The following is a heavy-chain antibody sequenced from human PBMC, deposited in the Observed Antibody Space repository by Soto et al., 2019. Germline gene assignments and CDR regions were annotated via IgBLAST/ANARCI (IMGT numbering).Heavy chain of an antibody. CDR3: ARGVRGVIPPEYFQH. V-gene: IGHV3-23*01. CDR1: GFTFSSYA. J-gene: IGHJ1*01. Sequence: GGSLRLSCAASGFTFSSYAMSWVRQAPGKGLEWVSAISGSGGSTYYADSVKGRFTISRDNSKNTLYLQMNSLRAEDTAVYYCARGVRGVIPPEYFQHWGQGTLVTVSS. D-gene: IGHD3-10*01. CDR2: ISGSGGST.